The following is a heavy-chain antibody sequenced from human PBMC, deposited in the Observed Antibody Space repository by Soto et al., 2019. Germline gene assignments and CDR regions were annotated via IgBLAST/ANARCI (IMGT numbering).Heavy chain of an antibody. Sequence: QVQLQESGPGLVKPSQTLSLTCTVSGGSISSGDYYWSWIRQPPGKGLEWIGYIYYSGSTYYNPSLKTLVTISVDTSKNQFSLKLSSVTAAVTAAYYCARDHFGYYAFDSWGQVTMFTVSS. J-gene: IGHJ5*01. CDR3: ARDHFGYYAFDS. CDR2: IYYSGST. CDR1: GGSISSGDYY. V-gene: IGHV4-30-4*01. D-gene: IGHD3-22*01.